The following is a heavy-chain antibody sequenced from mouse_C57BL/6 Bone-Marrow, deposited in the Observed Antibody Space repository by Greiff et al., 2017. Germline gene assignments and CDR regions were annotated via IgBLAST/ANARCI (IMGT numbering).Heavy chain of an antibody. CDR2: IDPATGNT. Sequence: VHVKQSVAELVRPGASVKLSCTASGFNIKNTYMHWVKQRPEQGLEWIGRIDPATGNTKYAPKFQGKATITADTSSNTAYLQLSSLTSEDNAIYYCAIYYGNYGYYAMDYWGQGTSVTVSS. D-gene: IGHD2-1*01. CDR3: AIYYGNYGYYAMDY. CDR1: GFNIKNTY. J-gene: IGHJ4*01. V-gene: IGHV14-3*01.